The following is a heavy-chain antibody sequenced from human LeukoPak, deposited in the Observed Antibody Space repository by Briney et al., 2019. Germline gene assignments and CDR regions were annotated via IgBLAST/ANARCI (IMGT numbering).Heavy chain of an antibody. CDR3: ARERNTPSYAMDV. V-gene: IGHV3-23*01. Sequence: PGGSLRLSCAASGFTFSSYAISWVRQAPGKGLEWVSAISGSGGSTYYADSVKGRFTISRDTSKNTLYLQMNSLRAEDRAVYYCARERNTPSYAMDVWGQGTTVTVS. D-gene: IGHD3-16*02. J-gene: IGHJ6*02. CDR2: ISGSGGST. CDR1: GFTFSSYA.